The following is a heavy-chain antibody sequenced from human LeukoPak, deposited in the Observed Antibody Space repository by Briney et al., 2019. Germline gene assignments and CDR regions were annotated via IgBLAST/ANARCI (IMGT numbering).Heavy chain of an antibody. V-gene: IGHV4-61*10. D-gene: IGHD3-9*01. CDR3: ARDHYDILTGREYFQH. J-gene: IGHJ1*01. CDR2: IYYSGST. CDR1: GGSISSGSYY. Sequence: PSQTLSLTCTVSGGSISSGSYYWTWIRQPAGKGLEWIGYIYYSGSTNYNPSLKSRVTISVDTSKNQFSLKLSSVTAADTAVYYCARDHYDILTGREYFQHWGQGTLVTVSS.